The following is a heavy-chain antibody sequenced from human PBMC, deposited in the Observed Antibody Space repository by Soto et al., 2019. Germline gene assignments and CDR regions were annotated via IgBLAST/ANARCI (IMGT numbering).Heavy chain of an antibody. V-gene: IGHV3-66*01. CDR2: IYNGGST. CDR1: GFTVSSNY. D-gene: IGHD1-26*01. J-gene: IGHJ6*02. CDR3: ARDRSPTGMDV. Sequence: EVQLVESGGGLVQPGGSLRLSCAASGFTVSSNYMSWVRQAPGKGLAWVSVIYNGGSTYYADSVKGRFTISRDNSKNTLYLQMNSVRAEDTAVYYCARDRSPTGMDVWGQGSTVTVSS.